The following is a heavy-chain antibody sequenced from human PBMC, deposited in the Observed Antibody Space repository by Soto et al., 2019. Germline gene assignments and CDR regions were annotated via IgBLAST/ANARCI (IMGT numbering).Heavy chain of an antibody. J-gene: IGHJ6*02. CDR1: GGSVNTGDNY. V-gene: IGHV4-30-4*01. CDR3: AREPLDGMDV. Sequence: HVQLHQSGPRLVKPSQTLSLECSVIGGSVNTGDNYWSWVRQSAGRGLEWIVYIYHTGNTFYNPALENRVTMSVDASKNQFSLTLTSVTAADTAVYFCAREPLDGMDVWGQGTNVTVSS. CDR2: IYHTGNT.